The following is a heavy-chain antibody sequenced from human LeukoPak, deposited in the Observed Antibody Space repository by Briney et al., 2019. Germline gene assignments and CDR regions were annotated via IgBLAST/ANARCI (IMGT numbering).Heavy chain of an antibody. Sequence: GESLKISCKGSGYNFTSYWIGWVRQMPGKGLEWMGIIYPGDSDTRYSPSFQGQVTISADKSISTAYLQWSSLKASDTAMYYCARHAVSFNYYMDVWGKGTTVTISS. J-gene: IGHJ6*03. CDR2: IYPGDSDT. CDR1: GYNFTSYW. V-gene: IGHV5-51*01. CDR3: ARHAVSFNYYMDV. D-gene: IGHD5/OR15-5a*01.